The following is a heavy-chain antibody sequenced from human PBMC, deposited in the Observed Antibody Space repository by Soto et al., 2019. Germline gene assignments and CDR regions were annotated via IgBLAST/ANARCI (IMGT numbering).Heavy chain of an antibody. CDR2: ISWNSGSI. D-gene: IGHD3-22*01. CDR1: GFTFDDYA. Sequence: EVQLVESGGGLVQPGRSLRLSCAASGFTFDDYAMHWVRQAPGKGLEWVSGISWNSGSIGYADSVKGRFTISRDNAKNSLYLQMNSLRAEDTALYYCAKDSYYESSAYPLDGFDLWGQGTMVTVSS. J-gene: IGHJ3*01. V-gene: IGHV3-9*01. CDR3: AKDSYYESSAYPLDGFDL.